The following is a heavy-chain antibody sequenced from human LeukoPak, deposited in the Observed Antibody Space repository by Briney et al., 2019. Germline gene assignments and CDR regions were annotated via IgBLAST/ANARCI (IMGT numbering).Heavy chain of an antibody. D-gene: IGHD4-17*01. Sequence: GGSLRLSCAASGFTLSNYDMHWVRQAAGKGLEWVSGIDTTGDTDYPGSVKGRFTISRENAKNVVYLQMNSLRDGDTALYYCARERRHYGDYSSFDYWGQGTLVTVSS. J-gene: IGHJ4*02. CDR2: IDTTGDT. CDR3: ARERRHYGDYSSFDY. CDR1: GFTLSNYD. V-gene: IGHV3-13*04.